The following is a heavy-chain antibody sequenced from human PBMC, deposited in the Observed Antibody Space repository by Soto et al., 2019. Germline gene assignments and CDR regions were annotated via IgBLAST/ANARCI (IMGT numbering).Heavy chain of an antibody. CDR1: GGSISSSSYY. V-gene: IGHV4-39*01. J-gene: IGHJ6*03. D-gene: IGHD3-16*01. CDR2: IYYSGST. Sequence: QLQLQESGPGLVKPSETLSLTCTVSGGSISSSSYYWGWIRQPPGKGLEWIGSIYYSGSTYYNPSLKSRVTISVDTSKNQFSLKLSSVTAADTAVYYCATVFWGHLRYYYYMDVWGKGTTVTVSS. CDR3: ATVFWGHLRYYYYMDV.